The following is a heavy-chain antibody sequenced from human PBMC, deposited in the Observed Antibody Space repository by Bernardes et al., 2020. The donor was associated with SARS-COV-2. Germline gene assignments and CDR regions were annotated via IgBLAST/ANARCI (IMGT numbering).Heavy chain of an antibody. CDR1: GDSVSSDSAA. CDR2: TYYWSKWYK. CDR3: VRQAASSSSARLHFDS. Sequence: SQTLSLTCAISGDSVSSDSAAWTWIRQSPSRGLEWLGRTYYWSKWYKDYAVSVKRRIIINPDTSKNQVSLQFNSVTAEDTAVYYCVRQAASSSSARLHFDSWGQGTQVTVSS. V-gene: IGHV6-1*01. J-gene: IGHJ4*02. D-gene: IGHD6-6*01.